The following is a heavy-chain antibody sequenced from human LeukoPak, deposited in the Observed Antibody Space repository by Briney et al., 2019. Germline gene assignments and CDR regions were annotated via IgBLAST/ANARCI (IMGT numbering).Heavy chain of an antibody. D-gene: IGHD7-27*01. CDR3: ARNWGLNWYFDL. J-gene: IGHJ2*01. Sequence: ASVKVSCKASGYTFTGYYMHWVRRAPGQGLEWMGWINPNSGGTNYAQKFQGRVTMTRDTSISTAYMDMSRLRSDDTAVYYCARNWGLNWYFDLWGRGTLVTVSS. CDR1: GYTFTGYY. CDR2: INPNSGGT. V-gene: IGHV1-2*02.